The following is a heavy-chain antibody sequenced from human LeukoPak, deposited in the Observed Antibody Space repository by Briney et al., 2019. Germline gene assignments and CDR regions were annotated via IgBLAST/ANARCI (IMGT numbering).Heavy chain of an antibody. D-gene: IGHD5-18*01. V-gene: IGHV3-21*05. CDR2: IDSGSDDI. J-gene: IGHJ4*02. Sequence: PGGSLRLSCAASGFSFSLYAMNWVRQAPGKGLEWISYIDSGSDDILHADSVRGRFAISRDNAKNTLYLEMNSLRAEDTAVYYCARDTYRPQLIDSWGQGTLVTVPS. CDR3: ARDTYRPQLIDS. CDR1: GFSFSLYA.